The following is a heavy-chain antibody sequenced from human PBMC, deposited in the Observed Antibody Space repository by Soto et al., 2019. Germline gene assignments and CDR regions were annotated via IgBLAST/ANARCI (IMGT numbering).Heavy chain of an antibody. Sequence: PSETLSLTCTVSGGSISSYYWSWIRQPLGKGLEWIGYIYYSGSTNYNPSLKSRVTISVDTSKNQFSLKLSSVTAADTAVYYCARERIPLQTGYGMDVWGQGTTVTVSS. D-gene: IGHD2-15*01. CDR3: ARERIPLQTGYGMDV. CDR1: GGSISSYY. CDR2: IYYSGST. J-gene: IGHJ6*02. V-gene: IGHV4-59*01.